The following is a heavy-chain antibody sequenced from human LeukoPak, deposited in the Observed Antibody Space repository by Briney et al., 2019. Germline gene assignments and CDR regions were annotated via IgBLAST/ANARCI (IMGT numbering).Heavy chain of an antibody. CDR3: ARLPSITMPGCFDY. CDR2: IYHSGST. Sequence: SETLSLTCTVSGYSIGSGYYWGWIRQPPGKGLEWIGSIYHSGSTYYNPSLKSRVTISVDTSKNQFSLKLSSVTAADTAVYYCARLPSITMPGCFDYWGQGTLVTVSS. D-gene: IGHD3-10*01. J-gene: IGHJ4*02. CDR1: GYSIGSGYY. V-gene: IGHV4-38-2*02.